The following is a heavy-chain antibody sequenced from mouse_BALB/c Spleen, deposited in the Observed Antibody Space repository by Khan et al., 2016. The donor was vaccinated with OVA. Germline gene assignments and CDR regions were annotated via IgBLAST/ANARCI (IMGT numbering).Heavy chain of an antibody. CDR3: ARGASYWYCDV. CDR2: INTYTGEP. CDR1: GYTFTNYG. Sequence: QIQLVQSGPELKKPGETVKISCKASGYTFTNYGMNWVKQAPGKGLKWMGWINTYTGEPTYTDDFKGRFAFSLETSASTAYLQINNLKNEDMATYFCARGASYWYCDVWGAGTTGTGSS. V-gene: IGHV9-1*02. J-gene: IGHJ1*01.